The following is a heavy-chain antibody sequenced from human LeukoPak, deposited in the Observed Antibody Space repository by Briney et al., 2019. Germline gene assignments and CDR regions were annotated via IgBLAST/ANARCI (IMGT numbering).Heavy chain of an antibody. J-gene: IGHJ6*02. CDR2: FYYSGST. V-gene: IGHV4-30-4*01. D-gene: IGHD1-26*01. CDR1: GGSISSGDYC. Sequence: SETLSLTCTVSGGSISSGDYCWSWIRQPPGKGLEWIGYFYYSGSTYYNPSLKSRITISVDTSKNQFSLKLSSVTAADTAVYYCARGGYSGSYPLYYYYGMDVWGQGTTVTVSS. CDR3: ARGGYSGSYPLYYYYGMDV.